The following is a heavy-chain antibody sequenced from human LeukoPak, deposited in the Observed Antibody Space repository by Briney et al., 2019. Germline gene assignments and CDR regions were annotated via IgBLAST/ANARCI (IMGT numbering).Heavy chain of an antibody. CDR1: GGSISTYY. CDR3: ARDERSDTSGWHLGY. Sequence: SETLSLTCTVSGGSISTYYWSWIRQPPGKGLEWIGFIYHSGITNYNPSLKSRVTISVDTSKNQFSLNLSSVTAADTDVYYCARDERSDTSGWHLGYWGQGTLVTVSS. D-gene: IGHD6-19*01. J-gene: IGHJ4*02. CDR2: IYHSGIT. V-gene: IGHV4-59*01.